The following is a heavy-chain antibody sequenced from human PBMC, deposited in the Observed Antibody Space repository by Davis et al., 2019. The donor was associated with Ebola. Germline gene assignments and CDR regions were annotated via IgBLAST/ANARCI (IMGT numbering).Heavy chain of an antibody. CDR2: IIPIFGTA. D-gene: IGHD2-21*01. CDR3: ARGGVPYYYMDV. J-gene: IGHJ6*03. CDR1: GGTFSSYA. V-gene: IGHV1-69*13. Sequence: SVKVSCNASGGTFSSYAISWVRQAPGQGLEWMGGIIPIFGTANYAQKFQGRVTITADESTSTAYMELSSLRSEDTAVYYCARGGVPYYYMDVWGKGTTVTVSS.